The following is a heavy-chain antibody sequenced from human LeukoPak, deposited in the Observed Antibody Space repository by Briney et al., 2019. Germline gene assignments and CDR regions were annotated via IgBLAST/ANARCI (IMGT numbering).Heavy chain of an antibody. CDR1: GFTFRDYW. CDR2: IKEDGSEK. CDR3: ARARYGDF. Sequence: GGSLRLSCVASGFTFRDYWMTWVRQAPGKGLEWVVNIKEDGSEKNYADSVKGRFTTSRDNSKNSVYLQMNSLRGEDTAVYYCARARYGDFWGQGNRVTVSS. J-gene: IGHJ4*02. V-gene: IGHV3-7*01. D-gene: IGHD1-14*01.